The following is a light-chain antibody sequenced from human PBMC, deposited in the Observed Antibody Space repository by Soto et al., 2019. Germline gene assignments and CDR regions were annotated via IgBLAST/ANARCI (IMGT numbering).Light chain of an antibody. CDR1: QSGTNNF. Sequence: MVLTQSPGTLSFSPGERATLSCGATQSGTNNFLAWYQNKPGQAPRLLIYGASSRATGVPDRFSGSGSGTDFTLTINRLEPGDFTVYDCQQYGTPLFTCGPGTKVDIK. CDR2: GAS. CDR3: QQYGTPLFT. V-gene: IGKV3-20*01. J-gene: IGKJ3*01.